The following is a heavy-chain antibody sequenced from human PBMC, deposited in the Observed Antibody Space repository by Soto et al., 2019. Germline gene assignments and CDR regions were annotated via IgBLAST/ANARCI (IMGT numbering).Heavy chain of an antibody. CDR2: INTGTDNT. V-gene: IGHV1-3*04. J-gene: IGHJ4*02. CDR3: PRYRSLGVTN. D-gene: IGHD3-16*01. CDR1: GYIFTDYA. Sequence: QVQLVQSGAEVKKLGASVRVSCKAPGYIFTDYAIHWVRQAPGQRLEWMGWINTGTDNTEYSHTFQGRVTFTRDTSANTAYMEHSRLRTEDTAVYYCPRYRSLGVTNWGQGALGSGSS.